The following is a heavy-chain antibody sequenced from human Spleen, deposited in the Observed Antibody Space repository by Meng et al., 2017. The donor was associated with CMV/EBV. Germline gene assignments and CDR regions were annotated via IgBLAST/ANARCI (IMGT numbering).Heavy chain of an antibody. CDR3: ASRTIKLEREFDY. CDR2: IYKSGSA. V-gene: IGHV3-53*01. Sequence: GESLKISCAISGFTVSPTYMTWVRQAPGKGLECVSVIYKSGSAYYADSVKGRFTISRDNSKNTLYLQMSSLRAEDTAVYYCASRTIKLEREFDYWGQGTLVTVS. CDR1: GFTVSPTY. D-gene: IGHD1-1*01. J-gene: IGHJ4*02.